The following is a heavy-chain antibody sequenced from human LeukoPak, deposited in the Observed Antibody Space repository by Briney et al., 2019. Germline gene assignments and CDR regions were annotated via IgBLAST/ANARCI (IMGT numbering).Heavy chain of an antibody. CDR2: ISSSSSYI. J-gene: IGHJ4*02. CDR1: GFTFSSYS. V-gene: IGHV3-21*01. D-gene: IGHD4-17*01. CDR3: ARDPRTTVTTSLFDY. Sequence: GGSLRLSCAASGFTFSSYSMNWVRQAPRKGLEWVSSISSSSSYIYYADSVKGRFTISRDSAKNSLYLQMNSLRAEDTAVYYCARDPRTTVTTSLFDYWGQGTLVTVSS.